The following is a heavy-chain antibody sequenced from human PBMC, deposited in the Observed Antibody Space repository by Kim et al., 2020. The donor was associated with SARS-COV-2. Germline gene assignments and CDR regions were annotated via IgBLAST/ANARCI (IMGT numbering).Heavy chain of an antibody. CDR3: TTDPRFLEWFDFDY. V-gene: IGHV3-15*01. D-gene: IGHD3-3*01. J-gene: IGHJ4*02. CDR1: GFTFSNAW. CDR2: IKSKTDGGTT. Sequence: GGSLRLSCAASGFTFSNAWMSWVRQAPGKGLEWVGRIKSKTDGGTTDYAAPVKGRFTISRDDSKNTLFLQMNSLKTEDTAVYYCTTDPRFLEWFDFDYWGQGTLVTVSS.